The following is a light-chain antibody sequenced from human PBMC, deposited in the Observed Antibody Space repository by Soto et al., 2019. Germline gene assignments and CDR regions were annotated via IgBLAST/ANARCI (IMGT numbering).Light chain of an antibody. CDR1: QGISSY. CDR2: DAS. Sequence: DIQLTQSPSFLYASVGDRVTITCRASQGISSYLIWYQQKPGKAPKLLIYDASDLETGVPSRFSGSGSGTGFTFTISSLQPEDFATYYCQQYESLPLTFGQGTRLEIK. J-gene: IGKJ5*01. CDR3: QQYESLPLT. V-gene: IGKV1-33*01.